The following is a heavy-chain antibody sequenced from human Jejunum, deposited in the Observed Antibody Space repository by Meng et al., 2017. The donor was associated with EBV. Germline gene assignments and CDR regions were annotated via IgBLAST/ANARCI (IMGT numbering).Heavy chain of an antibody. CDR3: AKERRGFYAEH. J-gene: IGHJ4*02. D-gene: IGHD1-14*01. V-gene: IGHV3-30*04. CDR1: GFTFGDYA. CDR2: VSYGGSDK. Sequence: VQLVGAGGGVVQPGRSLRPSCAASGFTFGDYAMHWVRQAPGKGLEWVALVSYGGSDKLYADSVKGRFTIYRDNSDNTLFLQMNSLKPEDTAVYYCAKERRGFYAEHWGQGTLVTVSS.